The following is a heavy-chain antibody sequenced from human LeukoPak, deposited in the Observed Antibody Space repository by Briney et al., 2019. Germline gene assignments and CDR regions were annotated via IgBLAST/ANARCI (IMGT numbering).Heavy chain of an antibody. V-gene: IGHV3-53*05. CDR2: IYSGGST. Sequence: PGGSLRLSCAVSGLRFIDAWVDWVRQAPGKGLEWVSVIYSGGSTSYADSVKGRFTISRDNSKNTLYLQMGSLRAEDMAVYYCASVTTHGVSHYEYKYWGQGTLVTVSS. J-gene: IGHJ4*02. CDR1: GLRFIDAW. CDR3: ASVTTHGVSHYEYKY. D-gene: IGHD4-11*01.